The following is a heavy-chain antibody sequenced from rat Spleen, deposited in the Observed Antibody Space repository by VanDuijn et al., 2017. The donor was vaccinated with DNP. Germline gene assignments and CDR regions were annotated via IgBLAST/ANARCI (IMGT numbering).Heavy chain of an antibody. CDR2: ISYDGSST. CDR3: ARQRFGDYFDY. D-gene: IGHD4-3*01. Sequence: EVQLVESGGGLVQPGRSLKLSCAASGFTFSDYNMAWVRQAPKKGLEWVATISYDGSSTYYRDSVKGRFTISRDNAKSTLYLQMDSLRSEDTATYYCARQRFGDYFDYWGQGVMVIVSS. J-gene: IGHJ2*01. V-gene: IGHV5-7*01. CDR1: GFTFSDYN.